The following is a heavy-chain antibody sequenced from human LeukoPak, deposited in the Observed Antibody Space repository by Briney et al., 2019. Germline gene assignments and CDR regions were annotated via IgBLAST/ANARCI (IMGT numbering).Heavy chain of an antibody. CDR1: GFTFSDHY. D-gene: IGHD2-15*01. J-gene: IGHJ5*02. CDR2: IRNRANRYST. V-gene: IGHV3-72*01. Sequence: GGSLRLSCAASGFTFSDHYMDWVRQAPGKGLEWVSRIRNRANRYSTDYAASVKGRFTITRDDSKNSLYLQMDSLKTEDTAVYYCVSGYCSGGTCYSSPGWFDPWGQGTLVTVSS. CDR3: VSGYCSGGTCYSSPGWFDP.